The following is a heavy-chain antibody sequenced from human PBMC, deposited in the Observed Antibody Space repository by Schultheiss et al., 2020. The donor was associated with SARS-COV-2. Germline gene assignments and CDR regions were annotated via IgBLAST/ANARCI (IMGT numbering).Heavy chain of an antibody. CDR3: AKALVVGAKGGPGDY. D-gene: IGHD1-26*01. CDR1: GFTFNNYA. V-gene: IGHV3-23*01. Sequence: GGSLRLSCAASGFTFNNYAMSWVRQAPGKGLEWVSSISSSGGSPYYADSVKGRFTISRDNSNNTLYLHMHSLRADDTAVYYCAKALVVGAKGGPGDYWGQGTLVTVSS. J-gene: IGHJ4*02. CDR2: ISSSGGSP.